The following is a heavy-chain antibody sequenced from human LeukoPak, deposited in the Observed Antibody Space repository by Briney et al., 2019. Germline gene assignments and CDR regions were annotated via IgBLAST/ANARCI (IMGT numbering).Heavy chain of an antibody. CDR2: ISYDGSNK. CDR1: GFTFSSYA. CDR3: ARAGSQSHVDAAMGFCNY. J-gene: IGHJ4*02. V-gene: IGHV3-30-3*01. D-gene: IGHD5-18*01. Sequence: PSGGSLRLSCAASGFTFSSYAMHWVRQAPGKGLEWVAVISYDGSNKYYADSVKGRFTISRDNSKNTLYLQMDSLSAEDTAVYYCARAGSQSHVDAAMGFCNYWGQGTLVTVSS.